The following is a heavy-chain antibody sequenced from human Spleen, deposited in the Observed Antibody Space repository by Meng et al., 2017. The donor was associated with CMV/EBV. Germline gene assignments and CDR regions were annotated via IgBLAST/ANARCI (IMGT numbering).Heavy chain of an antibody. J-gene: IGHJ4*02. Sequence: GESLKISCAASGFTFSSYSMNWVRQAPGKGLEWVAVIWYDGSNKYYADSVKGRFTISRDNSKNTLYLQMNSLRAEDTAVYYCARSVVVPAATTGLDYWGQGTLVTVSS. CDR1: GFTFSSYS. CDR3: ARSVVVPAATTGLDY. V-gene: IGHV3-33*08. CDR2: IWYDGSNK. D-gene: IGHD2-2*01.